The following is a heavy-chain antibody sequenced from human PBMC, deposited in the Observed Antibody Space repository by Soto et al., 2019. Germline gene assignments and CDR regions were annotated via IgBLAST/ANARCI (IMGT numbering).Heavy chain of an antibody. Sequence: TSETLSLTCTVSGGSISSYYWSWIRQPPGKGLEWIGYIYYSGSTNYNPSLKSRVTISVDTSKNQFSLKLSSVTAADTAVYYCARVSLWFGVDYWGQGTLVTVSS. J-gene: IGHJ4*02. D-gene: IGHD3-10*01. CDR3: ARVSLWFGVDY. V-gene: IGHV4-59*01. CDR1: GGSISSYY. CDR2: IYYSGST.